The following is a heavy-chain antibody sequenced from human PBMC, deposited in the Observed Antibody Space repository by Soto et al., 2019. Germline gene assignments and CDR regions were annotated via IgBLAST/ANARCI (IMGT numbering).Heavy chain of an antibody. CDR3: ARPSGERWIQLFGGPGFDD. J-gene: IGHJ4*02. CDR1: GFTFSSYA. CDR2: ISYDGSNK. Sequence: GWSLRLSCSASGFTFSSYAMHWVRQAPGKGLEWVAVISYDGSNKYYADSVRGRFTISRDNSKNTLYLQMNSLRAEDTAVYYCARPSGERWIQLFGGPGFDDCGQGTLVTVSS. D-gene: IGHD5-18*01. V-gene: IGHV3-30-3*01.